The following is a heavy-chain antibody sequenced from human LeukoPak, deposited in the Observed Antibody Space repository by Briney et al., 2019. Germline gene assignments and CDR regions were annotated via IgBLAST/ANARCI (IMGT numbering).Heavy chain of an antibody. CDR3: ARRYYDNFDY. CDR1: GFTFDDYA. CDR2: IKEDGSEK. Sequence: GGSLRLSCAASGFTFDDYAMHWVRQAPGKGLEWVANIKEDGSEKYYVDSVKGRFTISRDNAKNSLYLQMNSLRAEDTAVYYCARRYYDNFDYWGQGTLVTVSS. J-gene: IGHJ4*02. V-gene: IGHV3-7*01. D-gene: IGHD3-22*01.